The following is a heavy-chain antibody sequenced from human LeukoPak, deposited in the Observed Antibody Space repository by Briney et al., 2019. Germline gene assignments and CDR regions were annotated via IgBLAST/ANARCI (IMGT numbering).Heavy chain of an antibody. CDR2: INPNRGGP. Sequence: ASVKVSCKASGYTFTGYSIHWVRQDLGQGLEWMGRINPNRGGPNYAQKFQGRVTTTPETSPSTAYMELSRLGSEETGVYYCVSLNRPATLYCSGGSCLRGYNWFDPWGQRTLVTVFS. D-gene: IGHD2-15*01. CDR3: VSLNRPATLYCSGGSCLRGYNWFDP. CDR1: GYTFTGYS. J-gene: IGHJ5*02. V-gene: IGHV1-2*05.